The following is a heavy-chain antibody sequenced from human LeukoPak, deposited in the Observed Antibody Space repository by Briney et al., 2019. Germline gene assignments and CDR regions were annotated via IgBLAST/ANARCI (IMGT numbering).Heavy chain of an antibody. V-gene: IGHV3-11*01. D-gene: IGHD1-1*01. J-gene: IGHJ4*02. CDR2: ISSSGSTI. CDR3: AKTGTTGTTVSFDY. Sequence: GGSLRLSCAASGFTFSDYYMSWIRQAPGKGLEWVSYISSSGSTIYYADSVKGRFTISRDNSKNTLYLQMNSLRAEDTAVYYCAKTGTTGTTVSFDYWGQGTLVTVSS. CDR1: GFTFSDYY.